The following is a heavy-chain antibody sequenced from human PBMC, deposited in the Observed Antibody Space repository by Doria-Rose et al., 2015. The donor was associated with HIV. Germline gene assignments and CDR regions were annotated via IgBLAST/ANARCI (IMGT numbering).Heavy chain of an antibody. Sequence: SGPVLVKPTKTLTLTCTVSGVSLSSPGMGVSWIRQPPGKALEWLANIFSDEERSYKTPLKSRLTISRGTSKSQVVLTMTDMDPVDTATYYCARIKSSRWYHKYYFDFRGQGTLVIVSA. D-gene: IGHD6-13*01. CDR3: ARIKSSRWYHKYYFDF. CDR1: GVSLSSPGMG. V-gene: IGHV2-26*01. J-gene: IGHJ4*02. CDR2: IFSDEER.